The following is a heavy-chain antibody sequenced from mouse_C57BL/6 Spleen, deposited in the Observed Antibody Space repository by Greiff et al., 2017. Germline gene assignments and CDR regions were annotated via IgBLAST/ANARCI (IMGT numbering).Heavy chain of an antibody. Sequence: QVQLQQPGAELVKPGASVKMSCKASGYTFTSYWITWVKQRPGQGLEWIGDIYPGSGSTNYNEKFKSKATLTVDTSSSTAYMQLSSLTSEDSAVYYGARSTTVVADYAMDYWGQGTSVTVSS. J-gene: IGHJ4*01. CDR2: IYPGSGST. CDR1: GYTFTSYW. CDR3: ARSTTVVADYAMDY. V-gene: IGHV1-55*01. D-gene: IGHD1-1*01.